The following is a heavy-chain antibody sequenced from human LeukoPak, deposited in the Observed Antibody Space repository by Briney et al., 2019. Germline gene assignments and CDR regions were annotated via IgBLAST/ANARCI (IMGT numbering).Heavy chain of an antibody. Sequence: GSSVKVSCKASGYTFTGYYMHWVRQAPGQELEWMGRINPNSGGTNYAQKFQGRVTMTRDTSISTAYMELSRLRSDDTAVYYCARGGRIGYAIETYWGQGTLVTVSS. J-gene: IGHJ4*02. V-gene: IGHV1-2*06. CDR2: INPNSGGT. CDR1: GYTFTGYY. CDR3: ARGGRIGYAIETY. D-gene: IGHD5-18*01.